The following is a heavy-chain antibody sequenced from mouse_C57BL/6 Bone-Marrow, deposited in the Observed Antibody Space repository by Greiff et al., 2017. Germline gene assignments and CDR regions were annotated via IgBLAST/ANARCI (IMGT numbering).Heavy chain of an antibody. CDR2: IYPGSGNT. V-gene: IGHV1-76*01. CDR1: GYTFTDYY. Sequence: QVQLQQSGAELVRPGASVKLSCKASGYTFTDYYINWVKQRPGQGLEWIARIYPGSGNTNYNEKFKGKATLTAEKSSSTAYMQLSRLTSEDSAVYFCARGNAMDYWGQGTSVTVSS. CDR3: ARGNAMDY. J-gene: IGHJ4*01.